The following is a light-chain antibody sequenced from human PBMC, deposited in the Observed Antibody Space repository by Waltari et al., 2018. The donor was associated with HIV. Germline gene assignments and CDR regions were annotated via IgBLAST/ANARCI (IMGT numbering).Light chain of an antibody. J-gene: IGLJ2*01. CDR2: SNN. V-gene: IGLV1-44*01. CDR1: RSHIGGKT. CDR3: ETWDDRLNCVI. Sequence: QSVLTQPPSASGAPGQRGTISCSGSRSHIGGKTVNWYQQLPGTAPKVPIYSNNQRPSGVPDRFSGSKSGTSASLAISGLQSEDEADYYCETWDDRLNCVIFGGGTRVTVL.